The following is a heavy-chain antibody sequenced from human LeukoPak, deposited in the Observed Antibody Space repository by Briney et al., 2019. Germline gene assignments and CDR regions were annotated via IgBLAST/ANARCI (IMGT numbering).Heavy chain of an antibody. D-gene: IGHD1-20*01. CDR1: GYTFTSYY. CDR2: INPSGGST. Sequence: ASVKVSCKASGYTFTSYYMHWVRQAPGLGLEWMGIINPSGGSTSYAQKFQGRVTMTRDTSTSTVYMELSSLRSEDTAVYYCASGGGITGTTGAFDIWGQGTMVTVS. J-gene: IGHJ3*02. CDR3: ASGGGITGTTGAFDI. V-gene: IGHV1-46*01.